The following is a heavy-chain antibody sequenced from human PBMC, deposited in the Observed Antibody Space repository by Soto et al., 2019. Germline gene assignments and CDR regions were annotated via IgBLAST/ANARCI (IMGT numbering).Heavy chain of an antibody. CDR1: GFTFSSYS. CDR3: AREGYLWNYKGDY. J-gene: IGHJ4*02. D-gene: IGHD1-7*01. Sequence: EVQLVESGGGLVKPGGSLRLSCAASGFTFSSYSMNWVRQAPGKGLEWVSSISSSSSYIYYADSVKGRFTISRGNAKSSLYLQMNRLRAEDTAVYYCAREGYLWNYKGDYWGQGTLVTVSS. CDR2: ISSSSSYI. V-gene: IGHV3-21*01.